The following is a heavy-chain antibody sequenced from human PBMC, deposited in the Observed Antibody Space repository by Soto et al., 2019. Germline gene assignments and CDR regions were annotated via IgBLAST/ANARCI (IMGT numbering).Heavy chain of an antibody. J-gene: IGHJ1*01. CDR3: ATVYYYDSSGNTTHFQH. D-gene: IGHD3-22*01. CDR2: INHSGST. V-gene: IGHV4-34*01. Sequence: SETLSLTCAVYGGSFSGYYWSCIRQPPGKGLEWIGEINHSGSTNYNPSLKSRVTISVDTSKNQFSLKLSSVTAADTAVYYCATVYYYDSSGNTTHFQHWGQGTLVTVSS. CDR1: GGSFSGYY.